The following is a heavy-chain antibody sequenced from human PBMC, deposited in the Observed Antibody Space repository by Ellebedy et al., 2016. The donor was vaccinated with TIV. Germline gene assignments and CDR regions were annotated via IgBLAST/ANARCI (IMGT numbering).Heavy chain of an antibody. D-gene: IGHD6-25*01. V-gene: IGHV4-38-2*02. J-gene: IGHJ4*02. CDR1: GYSISSSYY. CDR3: ARVTGAAADLDY. Sequence: SETLSLTCTVSGYSISSSYYWGWIRQPPGKGLEWIGSIYYSGSTYYNPSLKSRVTISVDTSKNQFSLKLSSVTAADTAVYYCARVTGAAADLDYWGQGTLVTVSS. CDR2: IYYSGST.